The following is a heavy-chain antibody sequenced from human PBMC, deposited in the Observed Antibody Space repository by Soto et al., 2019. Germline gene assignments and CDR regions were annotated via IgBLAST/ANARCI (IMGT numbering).Heavy chain of an antibody. CDR1: GGTFSSYA. CDR3: AREGLSQPTVTHIYYYYGMDV. J-gene: IGHJ6*02. D-gene: IGHD4-17*01. V-gene: IGHV1-69*12. Sequence: QVQLVQSGAEVKKPGSSVKVSCKASGGTFSSYAISWVRQAPGQGLEWMGGIIPIFGTANYAQKFQGRVTITADESTSTAYMELSSLRAEDTAVDYCAREGLSQPTVTHIYYYYGMDVWGQGTTVTVSS. CDR2: IIPIFGTA.